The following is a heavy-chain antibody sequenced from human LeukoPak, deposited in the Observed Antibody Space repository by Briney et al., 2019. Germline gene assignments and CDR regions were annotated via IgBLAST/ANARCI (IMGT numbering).Heavy chain of an antibody. CDR3: ARPVPSRLGWFDP. D-gene: IGHD1-1*01. CDR1: GGSISSYY. CDR2: IYYSGST. J-gene: IGHJ5*02. V-gene: IGHV4-59*08. Sequence: SETLSLTCTVSGGSISSYYWSWIRQPPGKGVEWIGYIYYSGSTNYNPSLKSRFTISVDTSKNQFSLKLSSVTAADTAVYYCARPVPSRLGWFDPWGQGTLVTVSS.